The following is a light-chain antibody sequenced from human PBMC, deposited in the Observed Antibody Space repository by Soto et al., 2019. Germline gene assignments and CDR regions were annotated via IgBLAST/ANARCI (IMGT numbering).Light chain of an antibody. Sequence: ALQLTQAPSSLSASVGDSVTITCRASQGISSYLGWYQQKPGKAPKLLIYDASSLESGVPSRFSGSGSGTEFTLTISSLQPDDFATYYCQQYNSYPWTFGQGTKVDI. CDR2: DAS. V-gene: IGKV1-13*02. CDR1: QGISSY. CDR3: QQYNSYPWT. J-gene: IGKJ1*01.